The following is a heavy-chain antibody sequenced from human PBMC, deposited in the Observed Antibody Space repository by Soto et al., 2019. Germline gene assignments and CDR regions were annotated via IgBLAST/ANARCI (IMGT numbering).Heavy chain of an antibody. J-gene: IGHJ4*02. CDR3: ASETYYYDSSGYRQFDY. CDR1: GGTFSSYA. D-gene: IGHD3-22*01. V-gene: IGHV1-69*13. CDR2: IIPIFGTA. Sequence: GASVKVSCKASGGTFSSYAISWVRQAPGQGLEWMGGIIPIFGTAYYAQKFQGRVTITADESTSTAYMELSSLRSEDTAVYYCASETYYYDSSGYRQFDYWGQGTLVTVSS.